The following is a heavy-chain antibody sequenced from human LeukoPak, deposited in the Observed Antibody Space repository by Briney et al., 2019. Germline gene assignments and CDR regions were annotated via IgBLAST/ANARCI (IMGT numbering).Heavy chain of an antibody. Sequence: ASVNVSCKASGYTFISYGISWVRQAPGQGPEWMGWISAYNGNTKYAQKLQGRVTMTTDTSTSTAYMELRSLRSDDTAVYYCAREAEQWLVGNYFDYWGQGTLVTVSS. CDR1: GYTFISYG. J-gene: IGHJ4*02. V-gene: IGHV1-18*01. CDR3: AREAEQWLVGNYFDY. D-gene: IGHD6-19*01. CDR2: ISAYNGNT.